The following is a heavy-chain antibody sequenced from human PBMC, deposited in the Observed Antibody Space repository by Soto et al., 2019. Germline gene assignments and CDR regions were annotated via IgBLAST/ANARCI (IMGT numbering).Heavy chain of an antibody. Sequence: GGSLRLSCAASGLSLGSSGMSWVRQAPGKGLEWVSSISGSGGSAYYADSVKGRFTISRDNSKNTLYLQMNSLRAEDTAVYYCATDWGSYDDAFDIWGQGTMVTVSS. CDR2: ISGSGGSA. CDR1: GLSLGSSG. CDR3: ATDWGSYDDAFDI. V-gene: IGHV3-23*01. D-gene: IGHD3-16*01. J-gene: IGHJ3*02.